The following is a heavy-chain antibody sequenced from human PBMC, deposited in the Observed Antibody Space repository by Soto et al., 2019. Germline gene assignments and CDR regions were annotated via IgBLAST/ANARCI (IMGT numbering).Heavy chain of an antibody. Sequence: SETLSLTCSVSGDSISSGGYFWSWTRQHPGKRLEWIGYIRDSGSTYYNPSLKSRVTLSVDTSKNQFSLRLTSVTAADTAVYYCARHRYYYYMDVWGKGTTVTVSS. CDR2: IRDSGST. V-gene: IGHV4-31*03. CDR1: GDSISSGGYF. J-gene: IGHJ6*03. CDR3: ARHRYYYYMDV.